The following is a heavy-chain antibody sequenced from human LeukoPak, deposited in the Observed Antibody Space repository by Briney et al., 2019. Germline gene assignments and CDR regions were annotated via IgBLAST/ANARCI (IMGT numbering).Heavy chain of an antibody. V-gene: IGHV3-21*01. Sequence: GGSLRLSCAAYGFTFSSYSMNWVRQAPGKGLEWVSSISSSSSYIYYAGSVKGRYTISRDNAKSTIYLQMNSLRAEDTAVYYCARDYYYSVDYWGQGTLVTVSS. CDR1: GFTFSSYS. D-gene: IGHD3-22*01. J-gene: IGHJ4*02. CDR2: ISSSSSYI. CDR3: ARDYYYSVDY.